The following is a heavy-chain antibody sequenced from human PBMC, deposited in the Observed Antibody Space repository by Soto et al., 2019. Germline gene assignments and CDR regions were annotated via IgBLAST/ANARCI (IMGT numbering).Heavy chain of an antibody. Sequence: QVQLQQWGAGLLKPSETLSLTCAVYGGSFSGYYWSWIRQPPGKGLEWIGEINHSGSTNYNPSLKSRVTISVDTPKNQFSLKLSSVTAADTAVYYCARAQSYYYGSTNDAFDIWGQGTMVTVSS. D-gene: IGHD3-10*01. CDR3: ARAQSYYYGSTNDAFDI. CDR2: INHSGST. V-gene: IGHV4-34*01. CDR1: GGSFSGYY. J-gene: IGHJ3*02.